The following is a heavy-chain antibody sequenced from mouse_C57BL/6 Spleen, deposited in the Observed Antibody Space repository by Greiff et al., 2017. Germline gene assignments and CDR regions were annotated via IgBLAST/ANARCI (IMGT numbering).Heavy chain of an antibody. CDR1: GFTFSNYW. CDR2: IRLKSDNYAT. V-gene: IGHV6-3*01. Sequence: EVMLVESGGGLVQPGGSMKLSCVASGFTFSNYWMNWVRQSPEKGLEWVAQIRLKSDNYATHYAESVKGRFTISRDDSKSSVYLQMNNLRAEDTGIYYCTAWGVFDYWGQGTTLTVSS. D-gene: IGHD4-1*01. J-gene: IGHJ2*01. CDR3: TAWGVFDY.